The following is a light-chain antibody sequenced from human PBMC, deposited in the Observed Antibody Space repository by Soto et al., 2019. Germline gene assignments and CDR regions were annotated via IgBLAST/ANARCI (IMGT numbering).Light chain of an antibody. CDR2: GAS. V-gene: IGKV3-20*01. Sequence: ESVLTQSPGTLSLSPGEGATLYCRASQTVSGNYLAWYQQKPGQAPRLLIYGASSRATGIPDRFSGSGSGTDLTLTISRLEPEEFAVYFCQQYGGSRAFGQGTKVEIK. CDR1: QTVSGNY. J-gene: IGKJ1*01. CDR3: QQYGGSRA.